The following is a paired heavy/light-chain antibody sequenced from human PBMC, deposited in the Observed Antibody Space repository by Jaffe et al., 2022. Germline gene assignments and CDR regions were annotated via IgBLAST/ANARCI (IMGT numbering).Heavy chain of an antibody. CDR1: GYTFSTYG. D-gene: IGHD6-13*01. J-gene: IGHJ2*01. CDR3: ARSSFSWPNWYFDL. CDR2: ISVYNGHT. V-gene: IGHV1-18*01. Sequence: QVQLVQPGAEVKTPGASVKVSCEASGYTFSTYGITWVRQAPGQGLEWMGWISVYNGHTKYAQNLQGRVTMTTDTSTNTAYMELRSLRSDDTAVYYCARSSFSWPNWYFDLWGRGTLVTVSS.
Light chain of an antibody. Sequence: DIVMTQSPDSLAVSLGERATINCKSSQSVLYSSNNYNYLAWYQQKPGQPPKLLIYWASTRESGVPDRFSASGSGTDFTLTISSLQAEDVAVYYCHQYYSAPYTFGQGTKLEIK. CDR1: QSVLYSSNNYNY. CDR2: WAS. CDR3: HQYYSAPYT. J-gene: IGKJ2*01. V-gene: IGKV4-1*01.